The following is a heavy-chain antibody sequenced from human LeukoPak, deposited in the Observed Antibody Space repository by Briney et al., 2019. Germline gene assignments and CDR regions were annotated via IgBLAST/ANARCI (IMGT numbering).Heavy chain of an antibody. V-gene: IGHV4-59*01. CDR1: GGSISSYY. Sequence: NPSETLSLTCTVSGGSISSYYWSWLRQPPGKGLEWIGYIYYSGSTNYNPSLKSRVTISVDTSKNQFSLKLSSVTAADTAVYYCARVSGYSSGWYEVDVWGQGTTVTVSS. CDR3: ARVSGYSSGWYEVDV. J-gene: IGHJ6*02. CDR2: IYYSGST. D-gene: IGHD6-19*01.